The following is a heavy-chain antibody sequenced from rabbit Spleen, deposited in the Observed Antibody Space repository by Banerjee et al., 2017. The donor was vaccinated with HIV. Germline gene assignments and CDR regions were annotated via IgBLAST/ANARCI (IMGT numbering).Heavy chain of an antibody. CDR1: GFSFSSGYW. Sequence: QEQLEESGGDLVKPGASLTLTCTASGFSFSSGYWTCWVRQVPGKGPEWIACIVVGDSGSTYYASWAKGRFTISKTSSTTVILQMTSLTVADTATYFCARDTGTSFSTYGMDLGGQGTLVTV. CDR2: IVVGDSGST. J-gene: IGHJ6*01. V-gene: IGHV1S45*01. CDR3: ARDTGTSFSTYGMDL. D-gene: IGHD8-1*01.